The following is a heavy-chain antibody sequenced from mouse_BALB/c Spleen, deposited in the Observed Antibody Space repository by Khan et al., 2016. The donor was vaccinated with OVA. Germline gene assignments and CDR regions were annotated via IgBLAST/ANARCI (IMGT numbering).Heavy chain of an antibody. CDR3: ARGNYYGYYFDY. D-gene: IGHD1-1*01. CDR1: GYSITSGYA. V-gene: IGHV3-2*02. Sequence: EVKLLESGPGLVKPSQSLSLTCTVTGYSITSGYAWNWIRQFPGNKLEWMGYISYSGVTSYTPSLKSRISITRDTSKNQFFLQLNSVTTEDTATYYCARGNYYGYYFDYWGQGTTRTVSS. J-gene: IGHJ2*01. CDR2: ISYSGVT.